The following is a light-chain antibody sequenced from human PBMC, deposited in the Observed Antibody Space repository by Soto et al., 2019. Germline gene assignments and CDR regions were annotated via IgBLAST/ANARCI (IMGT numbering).Light chain of an antibody. J-gene: IGKJ1*01. CDR1: QGIGNY. CDR2: AAS. V-gene: IGKV1-27*01. CDR3: QNYNSAPWT. Sequence: DIQMTHSPSSLSASVGDRFTITCRASQGIGNYLALYQQKPGKVPKLLIYAASTLQSGVPSRFSGSGSGTDFTLTIHTLQTEDVATCYCQNYNSAPWTFVQCTKVDI.